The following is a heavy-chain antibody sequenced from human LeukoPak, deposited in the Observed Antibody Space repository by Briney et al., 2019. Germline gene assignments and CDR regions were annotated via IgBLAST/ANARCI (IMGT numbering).Heavy chain of an antibody. J-gene: IGHJ4*02. D-gene: IGHD3-3*01. CDR3: ARLSHKITIFGVVTPYYFDY. Sequence: GGSLRLSCAASGFTFSSYAMHWVRQAPGKGLERVAVISYDGSNKYYADSVKGRFTISRDNSKNTLYLQMNSLRAEDTAVYYCARLSHKITIFGVVTPYYFDYWGQGTLVTVSS. CDR2: ISYDGSNK. V-gene: IGHV3-30*04. CDR1: GFTFSSYA.